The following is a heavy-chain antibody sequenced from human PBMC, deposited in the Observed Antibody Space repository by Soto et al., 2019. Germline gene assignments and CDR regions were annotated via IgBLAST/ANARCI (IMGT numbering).Heavy chain of an antibody. V-gene: IGHV1-18*04. Sequence: ASVKVSCKASGYTFTSYGISWVRQAPGQGLEWMGWISAYNGNTNYAQKLQGRVTMTTDTSTSTAYMELRSLRSDDTAVYYCATGYGDYDDYYYGMDVWGQGTTVTVSS. CDR1: GYTFTSYG. CDR3: ATGYGDYDDYYYGMDV. CDR2: ISAYNGNT. J-gene: IGHJ6*02. D-gene: IGHD4-17*01.